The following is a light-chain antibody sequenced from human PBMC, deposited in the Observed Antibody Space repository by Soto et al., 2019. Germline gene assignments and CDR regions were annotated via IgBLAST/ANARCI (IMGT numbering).Light chain of an antibody. CDR1: NIGKRG. Sequence: SYELTQPPSVSVDPGQTARITCGGNNIGKRGVHWYQQKSGQAPALVVHDDSDRPSGIPDRFSGSNSGDTATLTISRVEAGDEADYYCQVWDGSSDHRVFGGGTKLTVL. J-gene: IGLJ3*02. CDR3: QVWDGSSDHRV. V-gene: IGLV3-21*02. CDR2: DDS.